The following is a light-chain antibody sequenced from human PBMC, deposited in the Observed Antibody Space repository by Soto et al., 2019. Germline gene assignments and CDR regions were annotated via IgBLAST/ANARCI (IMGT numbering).Light chain of an antibody. CDR2: GAS. V-gene: IGKV3-20*01. Sequence: EIVLTQSPGTLSLSPGERATLSCRASQSVSSSYLAGYQQKPGQAPRLLIYGASSRATGIPDRFSGSGFGTYFTLTISRLEPEDVAVYYCQQYGSSPPWTFGQGTKVEIK. CDR3: QQYGSSPPWT. CDR1: QSVSSSY. J-gene: IGKJ1*01.